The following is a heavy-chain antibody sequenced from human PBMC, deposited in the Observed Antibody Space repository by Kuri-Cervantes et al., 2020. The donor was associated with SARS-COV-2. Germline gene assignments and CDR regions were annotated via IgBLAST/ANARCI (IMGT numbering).Heavy chain of an antibody. Sequence: GESLKISCAASGFTFIGHATNWVRQAPGKGLKWVSGISGSGGRTYYADSVKGRFTISRDNSKNTLYLEMNSLRAEDTAVYYCARSRGYYDSSGQARHLIYFWGQGTQVTVSS. CDR1: GFTFIGHA. CDR2: ISGSGGRT. D-gene: IGHD3-22*01. CDR3: ARSRGYYDSSGQARHLIYF. J-gene: IGHJ4*02. V-gene: IGHV3-23*01.